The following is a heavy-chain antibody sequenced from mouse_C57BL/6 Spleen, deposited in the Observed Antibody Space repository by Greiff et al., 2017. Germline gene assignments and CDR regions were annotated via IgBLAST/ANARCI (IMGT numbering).Heavy chain of an antibody. D-gene: IGHD2-4*01. CDR3: ARGDDYDDFFDY. Sequence: QVQLQQSGAELVRPGSSVKLSCKASGYTFTSYWMHWVKQRPIQGLEWIGNIDPSDSETHYNQKFKDKATLTVDKSSSTAYMQLSSLTSEDSAVYYCARGDDYDDFFDYWGQGTTLTVSS. CDR1: GYTFTSYW. J-gene: IGHJ2*01. CDR2: IDPSDSET. V-gene: IGHV1-52*01.